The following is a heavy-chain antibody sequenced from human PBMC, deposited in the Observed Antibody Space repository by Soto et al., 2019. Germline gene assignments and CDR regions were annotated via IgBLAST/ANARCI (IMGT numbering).Heavy chain of an antibody. CDR2: IYYSGST. J-gene: IGHJ3*02. CDR1: GGSISSGDYY. Sequence: SETLSLTCTASGGSISSGDYYWSWIRQPPGKGLEWIGYIYYSGSTYYNPSLKSRVTISVDTSKNQFSLKLSSVTAADTAVYYCARGVPYGSGSYYKPADAFDIWGQGTMVTVSS. D-gene: IGHD3-10*01. V-gene: IGHV4-30-4*01. CDR3: ARGVPYGSGSYYKPADAFDI.